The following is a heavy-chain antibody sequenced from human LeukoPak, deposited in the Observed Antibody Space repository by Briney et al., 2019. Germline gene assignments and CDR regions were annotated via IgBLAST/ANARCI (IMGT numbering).Heavy chain of an antibody. CDR3: ARDNNYGGNSGPYYFDY. D-gene: IGHD4-23*01. CDR1: GYTFSSYA. CDR2: IIPIFGTA. Sequence: GASVKVSCKASGYTFSSYAISWVRQAPGQGLEWMGGIIPIFGTANYAQKFQGRVTITADKSTSTAYMELSSLRSEDTAVYYCARDNNYGGNSGPYYFDYWGQGTLVTVSS. V-gene: IGHV1-69*06. J-gene: IGHJ4*02.